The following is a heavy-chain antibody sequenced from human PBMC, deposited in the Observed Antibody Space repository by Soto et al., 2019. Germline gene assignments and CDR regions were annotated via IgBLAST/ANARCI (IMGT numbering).Heavy chain of an antibody. D-gene: IGHD6-19*01. CDR1: GDSVSSNSAA. CDR3: ERDLPNMLWAVDATLDC. J-gene: IGHJ4*02. CDR2: TYYRSKWYN. V-gene: IGHV6-1*01. Sequence: SQTLSLTCAISGDSVSSNSAAWNWIRQSPSRGLEWLGRTYYRSKWYNDYAVSVKSRITINPDTSKNQFSLQLNSVAGEDTALYYCERDLPNMLWAVDATLDCFGQRTLVTFSS.